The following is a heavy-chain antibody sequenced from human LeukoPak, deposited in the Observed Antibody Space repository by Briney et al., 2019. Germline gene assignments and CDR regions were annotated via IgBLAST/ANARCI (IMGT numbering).Heavy chain of an antibody. Sequence: SETLSLTCTVSGYSISSGYYWGWIRQPPGKGLEWIGSIYHSGSTYYNPSLKSRVTISVDTSKNQFSLKLSSVTAADTAVYYCARGRVWFGELLSYYFDYWGQGTLVTVSS. CDR2: IYHSGST. D-gene: IGHD3-10*01. CDR1: GYSISSGYY. CDR3: ARGRVWFGELLSYYFDY. J-gene: IGHJ4*02. V-gene: IGHV4-38-2*02.